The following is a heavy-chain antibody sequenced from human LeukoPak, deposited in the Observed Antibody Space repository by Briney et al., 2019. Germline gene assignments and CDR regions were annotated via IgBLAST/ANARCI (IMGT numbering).Heavy chain of an antibody. J-gene: IGHJ3*02. CDR3: ARDSGWEVVLYASEI. CDR2: ISAYNGNT. V-gene: IGHV1-18*01. Sequence: GASVKVSCKASGYTFTSYGISWVRQAPGQGLEWMGWISAYNGNTNYAQKLQGRVTMTTDTSTSTAYMELRSLKSDDTAVYYCARDSGWEVVLYASEIWGQGTMVTVSS. CDR1: GYTFTSYG. D-gene: IGHD1-26*01.